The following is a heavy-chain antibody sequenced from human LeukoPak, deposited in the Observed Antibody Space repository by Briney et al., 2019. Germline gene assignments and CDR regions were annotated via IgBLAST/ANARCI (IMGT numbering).Heavy chain of an antibody. CDR2: IKSKTDGGTT. CDR3: TTDLNLYCSGGSCYLADY. J-gene: IGHJ4*02. Sequence: GGSLRLSCAASGFTFSNAWMSWVRQAPGKGLEWVGRIKSKTDGGTTDYAAPVKGRFTISRDDSKNTLYLQMNSLKTEDTAVYYCTTDLNLYCSGGSCYLADYWGQGTLVTVSS. D-gene: IGHD2-15*01. V-gene: IGHV3-15*01. CDR1: GFTFSNAW.